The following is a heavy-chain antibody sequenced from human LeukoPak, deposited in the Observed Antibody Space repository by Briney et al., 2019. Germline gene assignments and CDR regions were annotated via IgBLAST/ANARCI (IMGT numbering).Heavy chain of an antibody. CDR2: IIPIFGTA. J-gene: IGHJ6*03. Sequence: SVKVSGKASGGTFSSYAISWVRQAPGQGLEWMGGIIPIFGTANYAQKFQGRVTITTDESTSTAYMELSSLRSEDTAVYYCARSALTGTTSVYYYYYMDVWGKGTTVTVSS. V-gene: IGHV1-69*05. CDR1: GGTFSSYA. D-gene: IGHD1-7*01. CDR3: ARSALTGTTSVYYYYYMDV.